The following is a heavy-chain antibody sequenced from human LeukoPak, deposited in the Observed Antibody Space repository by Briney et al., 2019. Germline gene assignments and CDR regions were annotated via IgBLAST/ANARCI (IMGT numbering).Heavy chain of an antibody. CDR3: ARTQRKEYYYDSSGSGFYY. V-gene: IGHV3-7*04. J-gene: IGHJ4*02. D-gene: IGHD3-22*01. Sequence: GGSLRLSCAASGFTFSSYWMSWVRQAPGKGLEWVANIKQDGSEKYYVDSVKGRFTISRDNAKNSLYLQMNSLRAEDTAVYYCARTQRKEYYYDSSGSGFYYWGQGTLVTVSS. CDR2: IKQDGSEK. CDR1: GFTFSSYW.